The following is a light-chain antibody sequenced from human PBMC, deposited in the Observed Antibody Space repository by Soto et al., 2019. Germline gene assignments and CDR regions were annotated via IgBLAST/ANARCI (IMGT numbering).Light chain of an antibody. V-gene: IGKV3-20*01. CDR1: QSVSSNY. CDR2: SAF. Sequence: EIVLTQSPGTLSLSPGERGTLSCRASQSVSSNYLDWYQQKPGQAPRLLIYSAFSRATGIPDRCSGSGSGTDFTLTISRLEPEDFAVYYCHYYGSSPWTFGQGTKVEIK. CDR3: HYYGSSPWT. J-gene: IGKJ1*01.